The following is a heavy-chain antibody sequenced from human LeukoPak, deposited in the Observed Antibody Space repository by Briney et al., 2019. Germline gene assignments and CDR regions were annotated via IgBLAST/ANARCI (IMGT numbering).Heavy chain of an antibody. D-gene: IGHD3-3*01. CDR3: ARGLVGVNMDV. CDR1: GYTFTSYD. V-gene: IGHV1-8*03. CDR2: MNPNSGNT. Sequence: ASVKVSCKASGYTFTSYDINWVRQATGQGLEWMGWMNPNSGNTGYAQKFQGRVTITRNTSISTAYIELSSLRSGDTAVYYCARGLVGVNMDVWGKGTTVTVSS. J-gene: IGHJ6*03.